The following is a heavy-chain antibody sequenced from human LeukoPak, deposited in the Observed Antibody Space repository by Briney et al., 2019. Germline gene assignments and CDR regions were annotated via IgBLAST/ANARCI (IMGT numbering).Heavy chain of an antibody. CDR1: GFTFSSYA. J-gene: IGHJ4*02. V-gene: IGHV3-23*01. CDR3: AKDIWDSYYDFWSGYYTSVDY. D-gene: IGHD3-3*01. CDR2: ISGSGGST. Sequence: GGSLRLSCAASGFTFSSYAMSRVRQAPGKGLEWVSAISGSGGSTYYADSVKGRFTISRDNSKNTLYLQMNSLRAEDTAVYYCAKDIWDSYYDFWSGYYTSVDYWGQGTLVTVSS.